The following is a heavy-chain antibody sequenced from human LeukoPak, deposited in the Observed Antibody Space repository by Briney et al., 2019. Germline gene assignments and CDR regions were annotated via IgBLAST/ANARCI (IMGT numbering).Heavy chain of an antibody. CDR1: GFTFAPYW. Sequence: QAGGSLRLSCAASGFTFAPYWMTWVRQAPGKGLEYVATMNRDGSEKYYVDSVKGRFTISRDNSKTTLYLQMNSLRADDTAVYFCANPAGGGNSRGVFDMWGQGTMVTVSS. V-gene: IGHV3-7*05. J-gene: IGHJ3*02. CDR3: ANPAGGGNSRGVFDM. CDR2: MNRDGSEK. D-gene: IGHD4-23*01.